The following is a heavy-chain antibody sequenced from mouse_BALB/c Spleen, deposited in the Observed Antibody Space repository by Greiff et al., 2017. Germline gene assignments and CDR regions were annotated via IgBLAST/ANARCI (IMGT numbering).Heavy chain of an antibody. Sequence: EVMLVESGGDLVKPGGSLKLSCAASGFTFSSYGMSWVRQTPDKRLEWVATISSGGSYTYYPDSVKGRFTISRDNAKNTLYLQMSSLKSEDTAMYYCARPENFYFDYWGQGTTLTVSS. CDR2: ISSGGSYT. J-gene: IGHJ2*01. CDR3: ARPENFYFDY. V-gene: IGHV5-6*01. CDR1: GFTFSSYG.